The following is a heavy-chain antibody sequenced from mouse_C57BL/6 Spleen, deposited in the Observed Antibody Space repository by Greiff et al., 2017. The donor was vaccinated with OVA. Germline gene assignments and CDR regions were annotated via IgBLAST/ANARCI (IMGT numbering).Heavy chain of an antibody. D-gene: IGHD1-1*01. CDR3: ARSFITTVVAPFDY. CDR2: ISSGSSTI. CDR1: GFTFSDYG. J-gene: IGHJ2*01. Sequence: EVKVVESGGGLVKPVGSLKLSCAASGFTFSDYGMHWVRQAPEKGLEWVAYISSGSSTIYYADTVKGRFTISRDNAKNTLFLQMTSLRSEDTAMYYCARSFITTVVAPFDYWGQGTTLTVSS. V-gene: IGHV5-17*01.